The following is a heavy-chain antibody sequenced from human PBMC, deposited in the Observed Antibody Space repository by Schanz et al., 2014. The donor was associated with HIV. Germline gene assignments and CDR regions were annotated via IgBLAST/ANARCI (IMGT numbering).Heavy chain of an antibody. Sequence: EVQLLESGGGLVQPGGSLRLSCAASGITFSSYAMSWVRQAPGKGLEWVSSINSGGGDKLYANSMKGRFTISRDNAKNSLYLQMNSLRAEDTAVYYCVRDAASHSYGSTMDVWGQGTTVTVSS. D-gene: IGHD5-18*01. CDR2: INSGGGDK. V-gene: IGHV3-21*06. CDR1: GITFSSYA. J-gene: IGHJ6*02. CDR3: VRDAASHSYGSTMDV.